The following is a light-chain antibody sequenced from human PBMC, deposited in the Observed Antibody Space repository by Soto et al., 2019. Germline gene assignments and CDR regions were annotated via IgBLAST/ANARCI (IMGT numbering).Light chain of an antibody. V-gene: IGLV1-40*01. CDR2: GNS. CDR3: QSYASSLSGWV. CDR1: SSNIGAGYD. J-gene: IGLJ3*02. Sequence: QSVLTQPPSVSGAPGQRVTISCTGSSSNIGAGYDVHWYQQLPGTAPKLLIYGNSNRPSGVPDRFSGSKSGTSASLAITGLQGEDEDDYYCQSYASSLSGWVFGGGTKLTVL.